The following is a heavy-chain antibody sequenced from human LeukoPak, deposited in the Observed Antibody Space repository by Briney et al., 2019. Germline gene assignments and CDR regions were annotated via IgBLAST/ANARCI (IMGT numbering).Heavy chain of an antibody. J-gene: IGHJ4*02. CDR2: IQEDGNEM. CDR1: GFNFRKHW. V-gene: IGHV3-7*01. D-gene: IGHD7-27*01. Sequence: GGSLRLSCAATGFNFRKHWMSWVRQSIGKGVECVAKIQEDGNEMHYVDSVKGRFTISRDNARNSLYLQMNNLRVEDTAIYYCARDYTGGWNDYWGQGTLVTVSS. CDR3: ARDYTGGWNDY.